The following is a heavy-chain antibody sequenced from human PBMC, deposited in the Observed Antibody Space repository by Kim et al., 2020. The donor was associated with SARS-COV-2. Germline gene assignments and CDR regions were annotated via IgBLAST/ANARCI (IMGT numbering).Heavy chain of an antibody. D-gene: IGHD2-2*01. Sequence: GGSLRLSCAASGFTFSDYYMSWIRQAPGKGLEWVSYISSSGSTIYYVDSVKGRFTISRDNAKNSLYLQMNSLRAEDTAVYYCARGSYCISTSCYKRWFDPWGQGPLVTVSS. V-gene: IGHV3-11*01. J-gene: IGHJ5*02. CDR1: GFTFSDYY. CDR3: ARGSYCISTSCYKRWFDP. CDR2: ISSSGSTI.